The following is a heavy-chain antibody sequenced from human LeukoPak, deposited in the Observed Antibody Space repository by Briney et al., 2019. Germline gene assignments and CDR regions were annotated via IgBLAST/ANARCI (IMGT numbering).Heavy chain of an antibody. CDR1: GFTFDDYA. CDR2: ISWNSGSI. CDR3: AKDTDGVERYCNSTSCYEGS. V-gene: IGHV3-9*01. J-gene: IGHJ5*02. D-gene: IGHD2-2*01. Sequence: GRSLRLSCAASGFTFDDYAMHWVRQAPGKGLEWVSGISWNSGSIGYADSVKGRFTISRDNAKNSLYLQMNSLRAEDTALYYCAKDTDGVERYCNSTSCYEGSWGQGTLVTVSS.